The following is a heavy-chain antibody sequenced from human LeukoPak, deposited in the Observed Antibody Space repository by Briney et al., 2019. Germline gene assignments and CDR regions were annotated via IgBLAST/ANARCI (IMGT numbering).Heavy chain of an antibody. CDR1: GYTFTSYD. V-gene: IGHV1-8*03. J-gene: IGHJ4*02. CDR2: MNPNSGNT. CDR3: ARGGWELRHFDY. Sequence: ASVKVSCTAPGYTFTSYDINWVRQATGQGLEWMGWMNPNSGNTDYAQKFQGRVTITRNTSISTAYMELSSLRSEDTAVYYCARGGWELRHFDYWGQGTLVTVSS. D-gene: IGHD1-26*01.